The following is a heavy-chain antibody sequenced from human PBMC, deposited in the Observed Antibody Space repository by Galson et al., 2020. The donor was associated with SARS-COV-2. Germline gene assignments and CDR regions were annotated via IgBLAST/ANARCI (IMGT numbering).Heavy chain of an antibody. CDR3: ARIDSYYCDSSGYYFDY. CDR2: IYWDDDK. D-gene: IGHD3-22*01. Sequence: KMSGPTLVTPTQTLTLTCTFSGFSLSTSGVGVGWIRQPPGKALEWLALIYWDDDKRYSPSLKSRLTITKDTSKNQVVLTMTNMDPVDTATYYCARIDSYYCDSSGYYFDYWGQGTLVTVSS. V-gene: IGHV2-5*02. J-gene: IGHJ4*02. CDR1: GFSLSTSGVG.